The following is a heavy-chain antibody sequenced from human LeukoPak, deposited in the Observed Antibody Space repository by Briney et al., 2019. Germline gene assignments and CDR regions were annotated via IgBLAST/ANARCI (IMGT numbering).Heavy chain of an antibody. Sequence: PGGSLRLSCAASGFTFSSYSMNWVRQAPGKGLEWVSAISGSGGSTYYADSVKGRFTISRDNSKNTLYLQMNSLRAEDTAVYYCAKDIVVVPAAMGGNAFDIWGQVTMVTVSS. D-gene: IGHD2-2*01. CDR3: AKDIVVVPAAMGGNAFDI. J-gene: IGHJ3*02. CDR1: GFTFSSYS. CDR2: ISGSGGST. V-gene: IGHV3-23*01.